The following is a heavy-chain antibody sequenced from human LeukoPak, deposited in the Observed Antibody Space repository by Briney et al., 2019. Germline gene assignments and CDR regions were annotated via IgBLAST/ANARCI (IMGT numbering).Heavy chain of an antibody. CDR3: ARGATVTSPFDC. CDR2: ISRGSSSI. Sequence: GGSLRLSCAASGFTFSNYNMNWVRQAPGKGLEWVSKISRGSSSIYYADSVKGRFTISRDNARNSVFLQMNSLRDEDTAVYYCARGATVTSPFDCWGQGTLVTVSS. CDR1: GFTFSNYN. V-gene: IGHV3-48*02. J-gene: IGHJ4*02. D-gene: IGHD4-17*01.